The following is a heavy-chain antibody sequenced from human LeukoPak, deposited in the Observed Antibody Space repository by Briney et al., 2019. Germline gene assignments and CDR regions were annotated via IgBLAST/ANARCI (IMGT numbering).Heavy chain of an antibody. CDR2: ISGSGGST. J-gene: IGHJ1*01. CDR1: GFTFSSYA. CDR3: AKLGPYSSSWFEYFQH. Sequence: GGSLRLSCPASGFTFSSYAISWVRQAPGKGLEWVSAISGSGGSTYYADSVKGRFTISRANSKNTLYLQMNSLRAEDTAVYYCAKLGPYSSSWFEYFQHWGQGTLVILSS. D-gene: IGHD6-13*01. V-gene: IGHV3-23*01.